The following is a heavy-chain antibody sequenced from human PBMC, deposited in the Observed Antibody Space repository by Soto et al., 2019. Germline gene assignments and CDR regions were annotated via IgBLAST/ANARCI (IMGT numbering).Heavy chain of an antibody. CDR2: ISYDGTNK. CDR1: GFSFSISP. V-gene: IGHV3-30-3*01. Sequence: PGGSLRLFCAASGFSFSISPMHWVRQAPGKGPEWVALISYDGTNKFYADSVKGRFTISRDNAKNSLYLQMNSLRDEDTAVYYCAREDILGTRSFDYWGQGALVTVSS. CDR3: AREDILGTRSFDY. D-gene: IGHD1-26*01. J-gene: IGHJ4*02.